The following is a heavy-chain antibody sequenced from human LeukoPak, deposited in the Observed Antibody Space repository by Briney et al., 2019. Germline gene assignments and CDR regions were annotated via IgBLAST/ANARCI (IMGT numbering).Heavy chain of an antibody. CDR1: GYTFTSYG. D-gene: IGHD2-2*01. J-gene: IGHJ4*02. CDR3: ARFRYCSSTSCYYYFDY. CDR2: ISAYNGNT. Sequence: ASVKVSCKASGYTFTSYGISWVRQAPGQGLEWMGWISAYNGNTNYAQKLQGRVTMTTDTSTSTAYMELRSLRSDDTAVYYCARFRYCSSTSCYYYFDYWGQGTLVTVSS. V-gene: IGHV1-18*01.